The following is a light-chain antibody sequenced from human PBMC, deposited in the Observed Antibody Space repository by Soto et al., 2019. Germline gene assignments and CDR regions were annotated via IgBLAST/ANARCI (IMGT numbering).Light chain of an antibody. CDR3: QHYGSSPFT. J-gene: IGKJ3*01. CDR2: GAS. Sequence: EIVLTQSPGTLSLSPGERATLSCRASQSVSSSYLAWYQQKPGQAPRLLIYGASSRATGIPDRFSGSGSGSDFSLTISRLEAEDFEVYYCQHYGSSPFTCGPGTKVD. V-gene: IGKV3-20*01. CDR1: QSVSSSY.